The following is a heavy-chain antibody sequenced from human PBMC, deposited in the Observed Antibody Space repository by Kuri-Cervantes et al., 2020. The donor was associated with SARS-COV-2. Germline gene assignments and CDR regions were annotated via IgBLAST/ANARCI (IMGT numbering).Heavy chain of an antibody. CDR3: ARVPREICSSTSCYQGL. CDR1: GFTFSDYY. Sequence: LSLTCAASGFTFSDYYMSWIRQAPGKGLEWVSYISSSSYTNYADSVKGRFTISRDNAKNSLYLQMNSLRAEDTAVYYCARVPREICSSTSCYQGLWGQGTLVTVSS. J-gene: IGHJ4*02. CDR2: ISSSSYT. V-gene: IGHV3-11*06. D-gene: IGHD2-2*01.